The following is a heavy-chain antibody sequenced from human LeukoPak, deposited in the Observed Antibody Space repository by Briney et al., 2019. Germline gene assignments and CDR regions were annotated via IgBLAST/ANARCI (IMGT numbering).Heavy chain of an antibody. CDR3: ARDPNYYDSSGYDY. Sequence: PSETLSLTCTVSGGSISSGDYYWSWIRQPPGKGLEWIGYIYYSGSTYYNPSLKSRVTISVDTSKNQFSLKLSSVTAADTAVYYCARDPNYYDSSGYDYWGQGTLVTVSS. D-gene: IGHD3-22*01. CDR1: GGSISSGDYY. CDR2: IYYSGST. V-gene: IGHV4-30-4*08. J-gene: IGHJ4*02.